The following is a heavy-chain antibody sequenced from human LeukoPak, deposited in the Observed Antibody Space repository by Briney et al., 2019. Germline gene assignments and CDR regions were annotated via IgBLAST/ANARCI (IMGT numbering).Heavy chain of an antibody. J-gene: IGHJ4*02. CDR2: IYYSGST. V-gene: IGHV4-39*07. CDR3: ARRGYYGSGSYYSGYGY. Sequence: SETLSLTCIVSGGSISNSSSYWDWIRQPPGKGLEWIGTIYYSGSTYYNPSLKSRVTISVGTSKNQFSLKLSSVTAADTAVYYCARRGYYGSGSYYSGYGYWGQGTLVTVSS. D-gene: IGHD3-10*01. CDR1: GGSISNSSSY.